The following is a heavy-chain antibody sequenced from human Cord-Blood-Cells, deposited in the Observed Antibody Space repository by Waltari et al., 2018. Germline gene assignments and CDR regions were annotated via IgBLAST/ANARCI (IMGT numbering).Heavy chain of an antibody. D-gene: IGHD3-3*01. CDR2: ISYDGSNK. Sequence: QVQLVESGGGVVQPGRSLRLSCAASGFTFSSYGMHWVRQAPGKGLEWVAVISYDGSNKYYADSVKGRFTISRDNSKNTLYLQMNSLRSEDTAVYYCAKESGYYYYYYMDVWGKGTTVTVSS. CDR1: GFTFSSYG. CDR3: AKESGYYYYYYMDV. J-gene: IGHJ6*03. V-gene: IGHV3-30*18.